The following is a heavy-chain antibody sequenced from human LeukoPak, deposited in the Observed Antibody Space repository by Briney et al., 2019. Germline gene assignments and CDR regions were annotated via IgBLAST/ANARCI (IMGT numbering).Heavy chain of an antibody. CDR1: GGSISSYY. D-gene: IGHD2-2*01. V-gene: IGHV4-59*08. Sequence: SETLSLTCTVSGGSISSYYWSWIRQPPGKGLEWIGYIYYTGNTNYNPSLKSRVTISVDTSNNQFSLKLSSVTAADTAVYYCARHERCGSTTCSTGRWFDPWGQGTLVTVSS. J-gene: IGHJ5*02. CDR2: IYYTGNT. CDR3: ARHERCGSTTCSTGRWFDP.